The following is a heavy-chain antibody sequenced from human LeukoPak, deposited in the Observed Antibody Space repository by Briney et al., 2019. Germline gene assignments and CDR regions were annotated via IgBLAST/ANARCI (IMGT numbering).Heavy chain of an antibody. D-gene: IGHD3-10*01. Sequence: SETLSLTCTVSRGSISSYYWSWIRQPPGKGLEWIGYIYYSGSTNYNPSLKSRVTISVDTSKNQFSLKLSSVTAADTAVYYCARVQYGSGSYFNWFDPWGQGTLVTVSS. CDR1: RGSISSYY. CDR2: IYYSGST. CDR3: ARVQYGSGSYFNWFDP. J-gene: IGHJ5*02. V-gene: IGHV4-59*01.